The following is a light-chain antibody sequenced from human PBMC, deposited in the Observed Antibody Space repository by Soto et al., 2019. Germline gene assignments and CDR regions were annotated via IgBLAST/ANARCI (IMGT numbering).Light chain of an antibody. CDR3: LQDYNSRCT. J-gene: IGKJ1*01. CDR2: AAS. Sequence: AIQMTHSPSSLSASVGDRVTITCRASQGIRNDLGWYQQKPGKAPKLLIYAASSLQSGVPSRFSGSGSGTDLAGAISSLQAQDFPAHHCLQDYNSRCTVGHGPQVDI. CDR1: QGIRND. V-gene: IGKV1-6*01.